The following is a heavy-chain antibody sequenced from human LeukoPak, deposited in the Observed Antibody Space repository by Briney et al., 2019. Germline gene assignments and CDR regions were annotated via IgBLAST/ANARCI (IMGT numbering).Heavy chain of an antibody. J-gene: IGHJ4*02. CDR3: VTGRGIQLCYGAPPLNY. V-gene: IGHV1-24*01. CDR1: GYTLTELS. CDR2: FDPEDGET. Sequence: ASVKVSCKVSGYTLTELSMHWVRQAPGKGLEWMGGFDPEDGETIYAQKFQGRVTMTEDTSTDTAYMELSSLRSEDTAVYYCVTGRGIQLCYGAPPLNYWGQGTLVTVSS. D-gene: IGHD5-18*01.